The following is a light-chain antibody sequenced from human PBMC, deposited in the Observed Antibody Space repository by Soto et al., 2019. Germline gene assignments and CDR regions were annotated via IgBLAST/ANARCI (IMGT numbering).Light chain of an antibody. CDR1: SSDVGSYDL. J-gene: IGLJ1*01. CDR2: EVT. V-gene: IGLV2-23*02. CDR3: CSYAGSSSYV. Sequence: QSVLTQPASVSGSPGQSITISCTGTSSDVGSYDLVSWYQQHPGKAPKLMNYEVTKRPSGVSTRFSGSKSGNTASLTISWLQAEDEADYYCCSYAGSSSYVFGTGTKVTVL.